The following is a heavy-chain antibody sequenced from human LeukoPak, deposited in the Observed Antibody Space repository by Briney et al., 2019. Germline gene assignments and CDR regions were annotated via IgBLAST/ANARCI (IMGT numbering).Heavy chain of an antibody. CDR3: ATTTSSGWVPFDY. CDR2: ISSGGSTI. V-gene: IGHV3-48*01. D-gene: IGHD6-25*01. Sequence: GGSLRLSCVASGFNFYSFTMNWVRQAPGKGLEWVSYISSGGSTIYYRDSVKGRFTISRDNAKNSLYLQTNSLSAEDTAVYYCATTTSSGWVPFDYWGQGTLVAVSS. J-gene: IGHJ4*02. CDR1: GFNFYSFT.